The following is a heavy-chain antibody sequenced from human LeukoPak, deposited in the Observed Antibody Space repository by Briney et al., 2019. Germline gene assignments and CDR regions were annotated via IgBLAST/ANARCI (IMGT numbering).Heavy chain of an antibody. CDR3: ARDCGGWFGESTPYYFDY. J-gene: IGHJ4*02. Sequence: GGSLRLSCAASGFTLSSYSMNWVRQAPGKGLEWVSYISSSSNYIYYADSVKGRFTTSRDNAKNSLYLQMTSLRAEDTAVYYCARDCGGWFGESTPYYFDYWGQGTLVTVSS. CDR2: ISSSSNYI. V-gene: IGHV3-21*01. D-gene: IGHD3-10*01. CDR1: GFTLSSYS.